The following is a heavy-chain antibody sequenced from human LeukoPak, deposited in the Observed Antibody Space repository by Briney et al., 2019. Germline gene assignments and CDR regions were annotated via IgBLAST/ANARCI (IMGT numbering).Heavy chain of an antibody. CDR3: ARGGILTGSRFFDY. J-gene: IGHJ4*02. V-gene: IGHV4-34*01. CDR1: GGSFSGYY. Sequence: PSETLSLTCAVYGGSFSGYYWSWIRQPPGKGLEWIGEINHSGSTNYNPSLNSRVTISVDTSKNQFSLKLSSVTAADTAVYYCARGGILTGSRFFDYWGQGTLVTVSS. D-gene: IGHD3-9*01. CDR2: INHSGST.